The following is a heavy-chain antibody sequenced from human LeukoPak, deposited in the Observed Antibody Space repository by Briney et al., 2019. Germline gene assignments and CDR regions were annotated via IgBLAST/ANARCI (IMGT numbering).Heavy chain of an antibody. V-gene: IGHV3-23*01. CDR3: AKRGVVIRVILVGFHKEAYYFDS. D-gene: IGHD3-22*01. J-gene: IGHJ4*02. CDR1: GFTFSSYG. Sequence: GGSLRLSCAASGFTFSSYGMSWVRQAPGKGLEWVAGISDSGGRTNYADSVKGRFTISRDNPKNTLYLQMNSLRAEDTAVYFCAKRGVVIRVILVGFHKEAYYFDSWGQGALVTVSS. CDR2: ISDSGGRT.